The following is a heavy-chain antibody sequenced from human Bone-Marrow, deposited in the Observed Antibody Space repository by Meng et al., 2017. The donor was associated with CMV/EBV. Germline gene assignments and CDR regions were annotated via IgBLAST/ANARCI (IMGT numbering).Heavy chain of an antibody. D-gene: IGHD3-3*01. Sequence: SVKVSCKASGGSLSNYGITWVRQAPGHGLEWMGGIIPIFGTPSYAQRFQGRVTITTDESTSTAYMELSSLRSEDTAVYYCATTTHNTFWSGYWGDAFDIWGQGTMVTVSS. CDR1: GGSLSNYG. V-gene: IGHV1-69*05. CDR2: IIPIFGTP. CDR3: ATTTHNTFWSGYWGDAFDI. J-gene: IGHJ3*02.